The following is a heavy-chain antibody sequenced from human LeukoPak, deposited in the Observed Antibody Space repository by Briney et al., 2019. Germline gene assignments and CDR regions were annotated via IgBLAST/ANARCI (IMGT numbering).Heavy chain of an antibody. D-gene: IGHD6-6*01. V-gene: IGHV3-23*01. CDR3: AKDLLYSSSSAVDS. J-gene: IGHJ4*02. CDR2: ISVSGGST. CDR1: GFTFSNYA. Sequence: PGGSLRLSCAASGFTFSNYAMSWVRQAPGKGLEWVSAISVSGGSTYYADSVEGRFTISRDNSKNTLYLQMDSLRAEDTAVYYCAKDLLYSSSSAVDSWGQGSLVTVSS.